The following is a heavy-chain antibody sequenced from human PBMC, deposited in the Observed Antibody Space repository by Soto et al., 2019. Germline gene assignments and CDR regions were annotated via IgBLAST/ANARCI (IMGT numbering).Heavy chain of an antibody. V-gene: IGHV3-30-3*01. CDR1: GFSFSTHA. Sequence: LRLSCAASGFSFSTHAMHWVRQAPGKGLEWVAVISYDGSNKYYADSVKGRFTISRDNSKNTLYLQMDSLRADDTAVYYCASTDLAYCSGDCYPDYWGQGTLVTVSS. J-gene: IGHJ4*02. D-gene: IGHD2-21*02. CDR2: ISYDGSNK. CDR3: ASTDLAYCSGDCYPDY.